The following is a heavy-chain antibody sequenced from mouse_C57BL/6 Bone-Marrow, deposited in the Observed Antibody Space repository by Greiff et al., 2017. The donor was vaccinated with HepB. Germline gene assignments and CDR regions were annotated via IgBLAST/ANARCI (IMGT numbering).Heavy chain of an antibody. D-gene: IGHD1-1*01. CDR1: GYAFSSSW. CDR3: AREGGSPCDWYFDV. Sequence: QVQLQQSGPELVKPGASVKISCKASGYAFSSSWMNWVKQRPGKGLEWIGRSYPGDGDTNYNGKFKGKATLTADKSSSTAYMQLSSLTTEDSAVYFCAREGGSPCDWYFDVWGTGTTVTVSS. V-gene: IGHV1-82*01. CDR2: SYPGDGDT. J-gene: IGHJ1*03.